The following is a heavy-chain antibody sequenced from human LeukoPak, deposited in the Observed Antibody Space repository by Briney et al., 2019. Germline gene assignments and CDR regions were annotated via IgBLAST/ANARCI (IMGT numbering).Heavy chain of an antibody. CDR3: ACTAYYYYYLDV. V-gene: IGHV3-23*01. CDR2: VSGSGDNT. D-gene: IGHD5-18*01. Sequence: GGPLRLSCAASGFTFSSHAMSWVRQAPGEGLEWVSAVSGSGDNTYYADSVKGRFTISRDNSKNTLYLHMSSLRAEDTAVYYCACTAYYYYYLDVWGKGTTVTVSS. CDR1: GFTFSSHA. J-gene: IGHJ6*03.